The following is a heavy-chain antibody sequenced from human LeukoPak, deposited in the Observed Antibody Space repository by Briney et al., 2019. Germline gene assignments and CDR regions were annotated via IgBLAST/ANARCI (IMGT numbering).Heavy chain of an antibody. Sequence: TSETLSLTCTVSGGSISSGGYYWSWIRQHPGKGLEWIGYIYYSGSTYYNPSLKSRVTISVDTSKNQFSLKLSSVTAADTAVYYCARSGYCSGGSCYSFSRWGQGTLVTVSS. CDR1: GGSISSGGYY. D-gene: IGHD2-15*01. CDR2: IYYSGST. V-gene: IGHV4-31*03. J-gene: IGHJ4*02. CDR3: ARSGYCSGGSCYSFSR.